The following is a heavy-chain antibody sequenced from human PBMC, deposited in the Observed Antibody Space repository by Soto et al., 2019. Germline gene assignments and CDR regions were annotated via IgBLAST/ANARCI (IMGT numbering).Heavy chain of an antibody. Sequence: DVQVMESGGGLVQPGESLRLSCAASGFTFSYYWMTWVRQAPGKGLEGVANIRGDGGVEHYLDSVKGRFSVSRDNAKDSLYLQMNSLRIEDTAVYYCARDATYRDSNFYYDVFDIWGQGTMVTVSS. CDR3: ARDATYRDSNFYYDVFDI. CDR1: GFTFSYYW. V-gene: IGHV3-7*05. D-gene: IGHD3-16*02. CDR2: IRGDGGVE. J-gene: IGHJ3*02.